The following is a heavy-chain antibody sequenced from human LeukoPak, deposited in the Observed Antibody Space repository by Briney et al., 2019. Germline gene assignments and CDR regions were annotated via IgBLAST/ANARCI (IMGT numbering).Heavy chain of an antibody. V-gene: IGHV3-48*03. CDR2: ISASGDTM. CDR3: ARINLIFDY. J-gene: IGHJ4*02. CDR1: GFPFSSFG. Sequence: PGGSLRLSCAASGFPFSSFGLNWVRQAPGKGLEWVSYISASGDTMFYADSVKGRFTISRDNAKNSLYLQVNSLRAEDTAVYYCARINLIFDYWGRGTLVTVSS. D-gene: IGHD3-16*01.